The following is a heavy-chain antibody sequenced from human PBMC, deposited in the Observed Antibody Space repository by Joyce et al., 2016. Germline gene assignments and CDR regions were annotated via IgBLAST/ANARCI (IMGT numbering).Heavy chain of an antibody. CDR1: QTRSNIYV. V-gene: IGHV3-23*04. J-gene: IGHJ3*01. Sequence: EMQLEDSGGTLVHPGGSLRLSCKVSQTRSNIYVMAWVRQAPRKGLGWVSGIGASGSGRYYADSVKGRFAISRDNSKNMMYLQMSSLRTEDTAIYYCAKARTVVVAYTLRDGFDVWGQGTMVTVSS. CDR2: IGASGSGR. CDR3: AKARTVVVAYTLRDGFDV. D-gene: IGHD2-15*01.